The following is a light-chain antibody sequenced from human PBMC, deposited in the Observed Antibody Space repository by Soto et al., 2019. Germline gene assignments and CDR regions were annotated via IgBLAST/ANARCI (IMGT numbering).Light chain of an antibody. Sequence: QSALTQPASVSGSPGQSITISCTGTSSDVGGYNYVSWYQQHPGKAPKLMIYDVSNRPSGVSNRFSGSESGNTASLTISGLQAEYEADYYCSSYTSSSTLPYVFGTGTKVTVL. V-gene: IGLV2-14*03. CDR2: DVS. CDR3: SSYTSSSTLPYV. CDR1: SSDVGGYNY. J-gene: IGLJ1*01.